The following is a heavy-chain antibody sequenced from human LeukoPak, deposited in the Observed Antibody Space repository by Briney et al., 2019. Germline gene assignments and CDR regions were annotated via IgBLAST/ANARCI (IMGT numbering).Heavy chain of an antibody. Sequence: ASVKVSCKASGYTFTGYYMHWVRQAPGQGLEWMGWINPNSGGTNYAQKFQGRVTMTRDTSISTAYMELSRLRSEDTAVYYCASGVTAVYGSGSYGVFDIWGQGTMVTVSS. V-gene: IGHV1-2*02. J-gene: IGHJ3*02. CDR2: INPNSGGT. CDR1: GYTFTGYY. CDR3: ASGVTAVYGSGSYGVFDI. D-gene: IGHD3-10*01.